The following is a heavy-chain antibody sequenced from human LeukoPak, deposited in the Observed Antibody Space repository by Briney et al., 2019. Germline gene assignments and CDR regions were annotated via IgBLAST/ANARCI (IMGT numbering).Heavy chain of an antibody. CDR1: GFIFSSYG. D-gene: IGHD6-13*01. CDR3: ARDLMGIAYRGAFYY. V-gene: IGHV3-30*02. Sequence: PGGSLRLSCAASGFIFSSYGMHWVRQAPDKGLEWVAFIRYDGSRKYYADSVKGRFTISRDNSKNTLYLQMNSLRAEDTAVYYCARDLMGIAYRGAFYYWGQGTLVTVSS. CDR2: IRYDGSRK. J-gene: IGHJ4*02.